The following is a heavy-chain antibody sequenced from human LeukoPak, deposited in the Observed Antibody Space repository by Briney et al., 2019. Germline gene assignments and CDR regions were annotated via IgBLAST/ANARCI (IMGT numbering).Heavy chain of an antibody. D-gene: IGHD3-22*01. CDR3: AKDVHGYDSSGYYFNWFDP. Sequence: GGSLRLSCAASGSTFRNYAMNWVRQAPGKGLEGVSFISSSSTYIYYADSVKGRFTISRDNSKNTLYLQMNSLRAEDTAVYYCAKDVHGYDSSGYYFNWFDPWGQGTLVTVSS. J-gene: IGHJ5*02. V-gene: IGHV3-21*04. CDR2: ISSSSTYI. CDR1: GSTFRNYA.